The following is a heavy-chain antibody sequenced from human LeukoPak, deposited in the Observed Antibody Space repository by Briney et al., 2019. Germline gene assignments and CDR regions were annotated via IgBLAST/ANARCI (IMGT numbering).Heavy chain of an antibody. V-gene: IGHV3-23*01. Sequence: PGGSLRLSCTASGFTFGDYAMSWVRQAPGKGLEWVSAISSTGGTTYYADSVKGRFTISRDNSKNTLYLQMNSLRAEDTAIYYCAKNGDRGAYCSGGSCYPYYYYYMDVWGKGTTVTISS. J-gene: IGHJ6*03. CDR1: GFTFGDYA. CDR2: ISSTGGTT. CDR3: AKNGDRGAYCSGGSCYPYYYYYMDV. D-gene: IGHD2-15*01.